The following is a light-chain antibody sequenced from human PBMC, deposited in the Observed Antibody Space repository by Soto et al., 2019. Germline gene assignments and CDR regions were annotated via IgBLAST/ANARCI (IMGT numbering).Light chain of an antibody. V-gene: IGKV3-20*01. CDR3: QQHGTSPFT. Sequence: EIVLTQSPGTLSLSPGGRATLSCRASQTVSNFYLAWYQQKPGQAPRLLIYGASSRATGIPDRFSGSASGTDFTLTISRLEPEDFAVYYCQQHGTSPFTFGPGTKVDIK. CDR2: GAS. CDR1: QTVSNFY. J-gene: IGKJ3*01.